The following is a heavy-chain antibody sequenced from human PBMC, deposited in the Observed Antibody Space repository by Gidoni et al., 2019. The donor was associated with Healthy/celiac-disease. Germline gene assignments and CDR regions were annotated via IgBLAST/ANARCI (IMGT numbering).Heavy chain of an antibody. CDR2: INPNSGGT. CDR1: GYTFTGYY. CDR3: ARESQDCSGGSCYSGDYYYYYGMDV. D-gene: IGHD2-15*01. Sequence: EVKKTGASVKVSCKASGYTFTGYYMHWVRQAPGQGLEGMGWINPNSGGTNYAQKFQGRVTMTRDTYISTAYMELSRLRSDDTAVYYCARESQDCSGGSCYSGDYYYYYGMDVWGQGTTVTVSS. J-gene: IGHJ6*02. V-gene: IGHV1-2*02.